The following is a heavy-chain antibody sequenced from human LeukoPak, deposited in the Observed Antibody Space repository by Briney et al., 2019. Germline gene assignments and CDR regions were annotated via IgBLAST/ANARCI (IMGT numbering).Heavy chain of an antibody. J-gene: IGHJ4*02. CDR2: INPNSGGT. CDR3: ASDTYDSSGYYDY. CDR1: GYTFSGNY. V-gene: IGHV1-2*02. Sequence: ASVKVSCKASGYTFSGNYMHWVRQAPGQGLEWMGWINPNSGGTNYAQKFQGRVTMTRDTSISTAYMELSRLRFDDTAVYYCASDTYDSSGYYDYWGQGTLVTVSS. D-gene: IGHD3-22*01.